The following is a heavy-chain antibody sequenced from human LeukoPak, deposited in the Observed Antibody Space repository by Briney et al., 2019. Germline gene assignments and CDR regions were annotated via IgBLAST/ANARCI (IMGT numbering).Heavy chain of an antibody. D-gene: IGHD3-9*01. CDR3: AKGDMTGADYYYYVDV. CDR1: GFTFSSYG. CDR2: ISGSGDST. Sequence: GGSLRLSCAASGFTFSSYGMHWVRQVPGKGLEWVSGISGSGDSTYYADSVKGRFTISRDNSKNTLYLQMNSLRADDTAVYYCAKGDMTGADYYYYVDVWGKGTTVTVSS. V-gene: IGHV3-23*01. J-gene: IGHJ6*03.